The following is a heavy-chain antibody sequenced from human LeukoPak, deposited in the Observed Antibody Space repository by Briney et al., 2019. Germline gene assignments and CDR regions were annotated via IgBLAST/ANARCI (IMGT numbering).Heavy chain of an antibody. CDR2: ISSSSSYI. D-gene: IGHD6-19*01. CDR3: ARDQGIAVAGDYFDY. J-gene: IGHJ4*02. CDR1: GFTFSSYW. V-gene: IGHV3-21*01. Sequence: GGSLRLSCAASGFTFSSYWMSWVRQAPGKGLEWVSSISSSSSYIYYADSVKGRFTISRDNAKNSLYLQMNSLRAEDTAVYYCARDQGIAVAGDYFDYWGQGTLVTVSS.